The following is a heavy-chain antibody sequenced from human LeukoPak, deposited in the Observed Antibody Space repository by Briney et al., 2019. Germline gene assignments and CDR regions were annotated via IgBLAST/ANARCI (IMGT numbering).Heavy chain of an antibody. CDR2: INPSGGST. CDR1: GYTFTSYY. D-gene: IGHD5-12*01. Sequence: ASVKVSSKASGYTFTSYYMHWVRQAPGQGLEWMGLINPSGGSTSYAQKFQGRVTMTRDTSTSTVYMELSSLRSEDTAVYYCARDLRGYSYYYGMDVWGQGTTVTVSS. J-gene: IGHJ6*02. CDR3: ARDLRGYSYYYGMDV. V-gene: IGHV1-46*01.